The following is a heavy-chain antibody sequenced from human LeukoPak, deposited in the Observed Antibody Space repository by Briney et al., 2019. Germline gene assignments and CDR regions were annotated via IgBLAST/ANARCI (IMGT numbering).Heavy chain of an antibody. V-gene: IGHV3-21*01. J-gene: IGHJ5*02. CDR2: ISSSSSYI. CDR1: GFTFSSYS. Sequence: GGSLRLSCAASGFTFSSYSMNWVRQAPGKGLEWVSSISSSSSYIYYADSVKGRFTISRDNAKNSLYLQMNSLRAEDTAVYYCARDGWFGDYNWFDPWGQGTLVTVSS. CDR3: ARDGWFGDYNWFDP. D-gene: IGHD3-10*01.